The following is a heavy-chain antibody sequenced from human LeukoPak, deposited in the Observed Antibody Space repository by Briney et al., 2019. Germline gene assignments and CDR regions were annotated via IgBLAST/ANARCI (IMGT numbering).Heavy chain of an antibody. CDR1: GYTFTSYG. J-gene: IGHJ6*04. V-gene: IGHV1-18*04. CDR2: ISAYNGNT. D-gene: IGHD6-13*01. CDR3: AREAPQYSSSWDYGMDV. Sequence: GASVKVSCKASGYTFTSYGISWVRQAPGQGLEWMGWISAYNGNTNYAQKLQGRVTMTTDTSTSTAYMELRSLRSDDTAVYYCAREAPQYSSSWDYGMDVWGKGTTVTVAS.